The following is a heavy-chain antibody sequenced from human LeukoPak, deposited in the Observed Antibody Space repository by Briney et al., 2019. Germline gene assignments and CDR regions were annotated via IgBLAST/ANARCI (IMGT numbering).Heavy chain of an antibody. D-gene: IGHD1-1*01. CDR3: ARAAIPTATGWFDP. CDR1: GFTFSSYW. V-gene: IGHV3-74*01. Sequence: GGSLRLSCAASGFTFSSYWMHWVRQAPGKGLVWVSRINSDGSSTTYADSVKGRFTISRDNAKNTLFLQMNSLRAEDTAVYYCARAAIPTATGWFDPWGQGTLVTVSS. J-gene: IGHJ5*02. CDR2: INSDGSST.